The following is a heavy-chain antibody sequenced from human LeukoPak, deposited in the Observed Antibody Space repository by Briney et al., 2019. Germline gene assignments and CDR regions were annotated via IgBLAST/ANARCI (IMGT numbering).Heavy chain of an antibody. CDR3: ARGGSGWYEDY. J-gene: IGHJ4*02. V-gene: IGHV1-18*01. CDR2: ISADNGNT. CDR1: GYTFTNYA. Sequence: ASVKVSCKASGYTFTNYAVSWVRQAPGQGLEWMGWISADNGNTNYAQKVQGRVTMTTDTSTSTAYMELGSLTSDDTAVYYCARGGSGWYEDYWGQGTLVTVSS. D-gene: IGHD6-19*01.